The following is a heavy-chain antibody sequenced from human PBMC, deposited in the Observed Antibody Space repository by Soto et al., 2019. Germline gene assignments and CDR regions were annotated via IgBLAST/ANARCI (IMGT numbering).Heavy chain of an antibody. CDR2: INHSGST. Sequence: QVQLQQWGAGLLKPSETLSLTCAVYGGSFSGYYWSWIRQPPGKGLEWIGEINHSGSTNYNPSLKRRVTISVDTSKNQFSLKLSSVTAADTAVYYCARSDILTGSNWFDPWGQGTLFTVSS. J-gene: IGHJ5*02. CDR3: ARSDILTGSNWFDP. D-gene: IGHD3-9*01. V-gene: IGHV4-34*01. CDR1: GGSFSGYY.